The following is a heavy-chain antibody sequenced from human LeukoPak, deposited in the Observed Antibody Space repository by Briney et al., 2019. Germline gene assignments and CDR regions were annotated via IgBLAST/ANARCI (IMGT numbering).Heavy chain of an antibody. Sequence: PGGSLRLSCAGSGFTFRSYGMSWVRQAPGKGLEWVSSISGYGDYTYNADSVQGRFTISRDNSKNTLYLQMNSLRAEDAAIYYCATSPDIEASGTLHYLDYWGQGTLVTVSS. CDR3: ATSPDIEASGTLHYLDY. D-gene: IGHD1-14*01. V-gene: IGHV3-23*01. CDR1: GFTFRSYG. CDR2: ISGYGDYT. J-gene: IGHJ4*02.